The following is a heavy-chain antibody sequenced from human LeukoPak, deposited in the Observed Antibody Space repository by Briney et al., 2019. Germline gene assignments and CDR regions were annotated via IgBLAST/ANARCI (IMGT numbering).Heavy chain of an antibody. CDR3: AKLGLHCSGTSCYDYYYYYMDV. J-gene: IGHJ6*03. CDR2: IWYDGSKK. CDR1: GFTFNIYG. Sequence: GGSLRLSCAASGFTFNIYGMHWVRQAPGKGLEWVAFIWYDGSKKYYADSVKGRFTISRDNSKNMVSLEMNSLRTEDTAVYYCAKLGLHCSGTSCYDYYYYYMDVWGKGTTVTVSS. V-gene: IGHV3-30*02. D-gene: IGHD2-2*01.